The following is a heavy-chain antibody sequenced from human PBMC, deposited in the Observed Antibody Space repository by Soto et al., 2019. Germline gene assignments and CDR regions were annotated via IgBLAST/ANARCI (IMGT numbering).Heavy chain of an antibody. J-gene: IGHJ5*02. CDR1: GFTFSSYV. CDR3: ATTAAPQYDRDAGYKWSDP. CDR2: IWYDGRNK. D-gene: IGHD2-21*02. Sequence: GGSLRLSCASPGFTFSSYVMHWVRQAPGKGLEWVAVIWYDGRNKYYADSVKGRFTISRDNSKNTLYLQMNGLRAEDTAIYYCATTAAPQYDRDAGYKWSDPWGNGTLVSVYS. V-gene: IGHV3-33*01.